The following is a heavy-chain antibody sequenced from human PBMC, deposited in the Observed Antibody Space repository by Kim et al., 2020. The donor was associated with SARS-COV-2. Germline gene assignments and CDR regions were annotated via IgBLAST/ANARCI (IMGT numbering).Heavy chain of an antibody. D-gene: IGHD2-15*01. CDR2: IYYSGST. CDR3: ARDGFGYCSGGSCYYYFDY. Sequence: PSETLSLTCTVSGGSVSSGSYYWSWIRQPPGKGLEWIGYIYYSGSTNYNPSLKSRVTISVDTSKNQFSLKLSSVTAADTAVYYCARDGFGYCSGGSCYYYFDYWGQGTLVTVSS. CDR1: GGSVSSGSYY. J-gene: IGHJ4*02. V-gene: IGHV4-61*01.